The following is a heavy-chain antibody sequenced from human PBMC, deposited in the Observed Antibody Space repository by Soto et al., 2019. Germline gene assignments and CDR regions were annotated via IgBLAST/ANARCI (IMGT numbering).Heavy chain of an antibody. CDR3: ARVQRITMVRGVIKFFDY. V-gene: IGHV4-59*01. CDR2: IYYSGST. J-gene: IGHJ4*02. Sequence: SETLSLTCTVSGGSISSYYWSWIRQPPGKGLEWIGYIYYSGSTNYNPSLKSRVTISVDTSKNQFSLKLSSVTAADTAVYYCARVQRITMVRGVIKFFDYWGQGTLVTVSS. D-gene: IGHD3-10*01. CDR1: GGSISSYY.